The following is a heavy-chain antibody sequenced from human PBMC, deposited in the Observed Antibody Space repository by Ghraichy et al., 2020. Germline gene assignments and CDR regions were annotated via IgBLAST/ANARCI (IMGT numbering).Heavy chain of an antibody. CDR2: ISPYNGNT. D-gene: IGHD6-13*01. V-gene: IGHV1-18*01. CDR1: GYTFTSYG. Sequence: ASVKVSCKASGYTFTSYGISWVRQAPGQGLEWMGWISPYNGNTNYAQKLQGRVTMTTDTSTSTAYMELRSLRSDDTAVYYCARVPGRKGNYYYYYMDVWGKGTTVTVSS. J-gene: IGHJ6*03. CDR3: ARVPGRKGNYYYYYMDV.